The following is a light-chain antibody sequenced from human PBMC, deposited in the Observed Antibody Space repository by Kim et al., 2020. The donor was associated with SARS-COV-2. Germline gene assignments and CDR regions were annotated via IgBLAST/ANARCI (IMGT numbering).Light chain of an antibody. CDR2: KAS. Sequence: DIQMTQSPSTLSAFVGDRVTITCRASQSISTWLAWYQQKPRKAPKLLIYKASSLESGVPSRFSGSGSGTEFTLTISSLQPDDFATYYCQHYNRYPYAFGQGTKLEI. J-gene: IGKJ2*01. CDR1: QSISTW. V-gene: IGKV1-5*03. CDR3: QHYNRYPYA.